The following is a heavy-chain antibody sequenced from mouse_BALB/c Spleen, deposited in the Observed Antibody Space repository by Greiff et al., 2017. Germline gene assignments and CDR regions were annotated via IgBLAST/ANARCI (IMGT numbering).Heavy chain of an antibody. CDR1: GYTFTSFV. Sequence: EVQLQQSGPALVKPGASVKMSCKASGYTFTSFVMHWVKQKPGQGLEWIGYINPYNDGTKYNEKFKGKAKLTSVISSSTAYMELSSLTSEDYAVYYCAREDYYSSSYNYWGQGTTRRVPS. CDR3: AREDYYSSSYNY. D-gene: IGHD1-1*01. V-gene: IGHV1-14*01. CDR2: INPYNDGT. J-gene: IGHJ2*01.